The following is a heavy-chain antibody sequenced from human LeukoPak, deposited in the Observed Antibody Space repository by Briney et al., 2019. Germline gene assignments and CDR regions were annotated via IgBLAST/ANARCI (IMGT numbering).Heavy chain of an antibody. J-gene: IGHJ4*02. V-gene: IGHV3-21*01. CDR3: ARGTHDYYDSSGYTY. Sequence: GGSLRLSCAASGFTFSSYSMNWVRQAPGKGLEWVSSISSSSSYIYYADSVKGRFTISRDNAKNSLYLQMNSLRAEDTAVYYCARGTHDYYDSSGYTYWGQGTLVTVSS. CDR1: GFTFSSYS. D-gene: IGHD3-22*01. CDR2: ISSSSSYI.